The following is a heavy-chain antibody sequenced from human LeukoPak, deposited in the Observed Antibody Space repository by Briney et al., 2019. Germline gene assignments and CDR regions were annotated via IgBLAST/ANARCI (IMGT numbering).Heavy chain of an antibody. CDR1: GGSISSGGYS. Sequence: SETLSLTCAVSGGSISSGGYSWSWIRQPPGKGLEWIGYIYHSGSTYYNPSLKSRVTISVDRSKNQFSLKLSSVTAADTAVYYCARGEYYYDSSGYGRGRAFDIWGQGTMVTVSS. V-gene: IGHV4-30-2*01. CDR2: IYHSGST. CDR3: ARGEYYYDSSGYGRGRAFDI. J-gene: IGHJ3*02. D-gene: IGHD3-22*01.